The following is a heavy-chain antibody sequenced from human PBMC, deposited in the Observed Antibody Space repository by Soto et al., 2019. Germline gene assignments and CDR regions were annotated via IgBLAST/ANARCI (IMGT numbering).Heavy chain of an antibody. CDR3: ASATASYYYYYYYLDV. CDR1: GFTFSSYA. J-gene: IGHJ6*03. Sequence: EVQLLESGGGLVQPGGSLRLSCAASGFTFSSYAMSWVRQAPGQGLEWVSAISGSGGSTYYADSVKGRFTISRDNSKNTLYLQMNSLRAEDTAVYYCASATASYYYYYYYLDVWGKGTTVTVSS. D-gene: IGHD4-17*01. CDR2: ISGSGGST. V-gene: IGHV3-23*01.